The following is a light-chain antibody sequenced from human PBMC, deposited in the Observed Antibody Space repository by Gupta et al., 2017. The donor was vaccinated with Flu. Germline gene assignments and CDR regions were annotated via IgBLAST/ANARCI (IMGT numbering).Light chain of an antibody. CDR1: SANGGNY. CDR2: ENN. Sequence: SSANGGNYVEWYQQQPARTPTKLLYRENNKRPAVTPGLFASSNCGSSATLSSTCRQTGEEADYYCGTWDSSRSAVFGGGTKLTVL. J-gene: IGLJ3*02. CDR3: GTWDSSRSAV. V-gene: IGLV1-51*02.